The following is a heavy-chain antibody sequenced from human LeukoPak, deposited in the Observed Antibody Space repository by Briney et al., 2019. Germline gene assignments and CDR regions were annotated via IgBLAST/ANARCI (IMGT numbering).Heavy chain of an antibody. CDR1: GGSLNSYL. V-gene: IGHV4-59*01. CDR3: ARVGATTRSFDY. CDR2: VYYSGTT. J-gene: IGHJ4*02. Sequence: PSETLSLTCTVSGGSLNSYLWSWIRQPPGKGLEWVGFVYYSGTTYYNPSLKSRVTISVDTSKNQFSLKVSSVTAADTAVYYCARVGATTRSFDYWGQGSLVTVSS. D-gene: IGHD3-16*01.